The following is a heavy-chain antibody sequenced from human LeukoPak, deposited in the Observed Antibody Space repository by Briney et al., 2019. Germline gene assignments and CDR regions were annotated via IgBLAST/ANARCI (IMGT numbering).Heavy chain of an antibody. CDR2: ISAYNGNT. Sequence: GASVKVSCKASGYTFTSYGISWVRQAPGQGLEWMGWISAYNGNTNYAQNLQGRVTMTADTSTSTAYMELRSLRSDDTAVYYCARVVPGVSSIAARNWFDPWGQGTLVTVSS. J-gene: IGHJ5*02. CDR1: GYTFTSYG. V-gene: IGHV1-18*01. CDR3: ARVVPGVSSIAARNWFDP. D-gene: IGHD6-6*01.